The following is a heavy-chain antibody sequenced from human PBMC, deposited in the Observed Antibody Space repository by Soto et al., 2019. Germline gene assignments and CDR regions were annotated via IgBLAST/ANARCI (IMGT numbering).Heavy chain of an antibody. CDR3: EKVGYGYDSSGYYLTPFDY. D-gene: IGHD3-22*01. CDR2: ISGSGGST. CDR1: GFTFSSYA. V-gene: IGHV3-23*01. J-gene: IGHJ4*02. Sequence: GGSLRLSCAASGFTFSSYAMSWVRQAPGKGLEWVSAISGSGGSTYYADSVKGRFTISRDNSKNTLYLQMNSLRAEDTAVYYCEKVGYGYDSSGYYLTPFDYWGQGTLVTVSS.